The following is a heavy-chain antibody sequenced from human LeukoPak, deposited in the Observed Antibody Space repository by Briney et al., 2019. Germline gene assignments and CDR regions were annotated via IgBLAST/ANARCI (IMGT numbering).Heavy chain of an antibody. D-gene: IGHD6-6*01. V-gene: IGHV3-9*01. J-gene: IGHJ6*02. CDR1: GFTFDDYA. Sequence: PGGSLGLSCAASGFTFDDYAMHWVRQAPGKGLEWVSGISWNSGSIGYADSVKGRFTISRDNAKNSLYLQMNSLRAEDTALYYCAKGIAARPVYYYYYGMDVWGQGTTVTVSS. CDR3: AKGIAARPVYYYYYGMDV. CDR2: ISWNSGSI.